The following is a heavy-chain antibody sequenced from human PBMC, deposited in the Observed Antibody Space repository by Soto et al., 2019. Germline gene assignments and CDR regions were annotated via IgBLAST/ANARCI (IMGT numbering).Heavy chain of an antibody. D-gene: IGHD3-22*01. CDR1: GFTVSSNY. CDR2: IYSGGST. Sequence: GGSLRLSCAASGFTVSSNYMSWVRQAPGKGLEWVSVIYSGGSTYYADSVKGRFTISRDNSKNTLYLQMNSLRAEDTAVYYCAREIYDDYDSSGFDHWGQGTLVTVSS. V-gene: IGHV3-66*01. J-gene: IGHJ4*02. CDR3: AREIYDDYDSSGFDH.